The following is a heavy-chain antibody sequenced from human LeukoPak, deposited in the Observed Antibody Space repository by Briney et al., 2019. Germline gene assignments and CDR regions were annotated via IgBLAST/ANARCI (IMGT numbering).Heavy chain of an antibody. CDR3: AKDGGYDFDY. Sequence: PGGSLRLSCAASGFTFNNYAMSWVRQAPGKGLEWVSAITGSGGTTFYADSVKGRFTISRDNSKNTLYLQMNSLRAEDTAVYYCAKDGGYDFDYWGQGTLVTVSS. D-gene: IGHD5-12*01. CDR1: GFTFNNYA. V-gene: IGHV3-23*01. CDR2: ITGSGGTT. J-gene: IGHJ4*02.